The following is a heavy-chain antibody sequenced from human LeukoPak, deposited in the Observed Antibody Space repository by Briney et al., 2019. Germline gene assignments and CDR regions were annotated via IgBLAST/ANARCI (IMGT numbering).Heavy chain of an antibody. CDR2: IYFSGST. CDR3: ASRKLGNDY. J-gene: IGHJ4*02. CDR1: GGSISSYS. V-gene: IGHV4-59*01. Sequence: SETLSLTCTVSGGSISSYSWSWIRQPPGKGLEWIGYIYFSGSTNYNPSLKSRVTISADTSQNQFSLKLSSVTAADTAVYYCASRKLGNDYWGQGTLVTVSS. D-gene: IGHD7-27*01.